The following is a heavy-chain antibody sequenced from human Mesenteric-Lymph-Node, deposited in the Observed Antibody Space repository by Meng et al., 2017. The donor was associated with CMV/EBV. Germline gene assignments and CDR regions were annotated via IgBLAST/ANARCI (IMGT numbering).Heavy chain of an antibody. Sequence: GGSLRLSCVASGFTFSSYEMNWVRQAPGKGLEWVSYISSSGSTIYYADSVKGRFTISRDNAKNSLYLQMNSLRAEDTAVYYCARGSRGSFDYWGQGTLVTVSS. V-gene: IGHV3-48*03. CDR1: GFTFSSYE. J-gene: IGHJ4*02. CDR2: ISSSGSTI. CDR3: ARGSRGSFDY. D-gene: IGHD3-16*01.